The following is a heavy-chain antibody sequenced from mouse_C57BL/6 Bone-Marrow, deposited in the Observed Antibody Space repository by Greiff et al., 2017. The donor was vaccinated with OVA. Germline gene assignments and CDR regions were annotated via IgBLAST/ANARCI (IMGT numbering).Heavy chain of an antibody. D-gene: IGHD2-5*01. CDR1: GFTFSDYG. J-gene: IGHJ3*01. V-gene: IGHV5-17*01. CDR2: ISSGSSTI. CDR3: ARGGYSNWFAY. Sequence: VQLKESGGGLVKPGGSLKLSCAASGFTFSDYGMHWVRQAPEKGLEWVAYISSGSSTIYYADTVKGRFTISRDNAKNTLFLQMTSLRSEDTAMYYCARGGYSNWFAYWGQGTLVTVSA.